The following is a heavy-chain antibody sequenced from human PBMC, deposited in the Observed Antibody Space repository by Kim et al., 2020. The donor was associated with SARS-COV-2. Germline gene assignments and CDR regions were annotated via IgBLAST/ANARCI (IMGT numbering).Heavy chain of an antibody. J-gene: IGHJ4*02. CDR3: ARRKWEPVHFDY. D-gene: IGHD1-26*01. V-gene: IGHV4-39*01. CDR1: GGSISSSSYY. Sequence: SETLSLTCTVSGGSISSSSYYWGWIRQPPGKGLEWIGSIYYSGSTYYNPSLKSRVTISVDTSKNQFSLKLSSVTAADTAVYYCARRKWEPVHFDYWGQGTLVTVSS. CDR2: IYYSGST.